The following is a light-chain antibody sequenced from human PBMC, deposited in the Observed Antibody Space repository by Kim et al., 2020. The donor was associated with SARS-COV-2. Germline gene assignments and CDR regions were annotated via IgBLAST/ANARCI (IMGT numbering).Light chain of an antibody. J-gene: IGLJ3*02. CDR1: TSNIESET. CDR3: AAWDYSLHVWV. V-gene: IGLV1-44*01. Sequence: QSVLTQPPSASGTPGQRVAIPCSGSTSNIESETVNWYQHFPGTAPKLLIHTNDQRPSGVPDRFSASKSGTSASLAISGLQSEDEADYYCAAWDYSLHVWVFGGGTQLTVL. CDR2: TND.